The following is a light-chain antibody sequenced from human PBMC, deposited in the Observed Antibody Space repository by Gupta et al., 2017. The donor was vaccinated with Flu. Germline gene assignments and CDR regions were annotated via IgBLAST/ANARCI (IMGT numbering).Light chain of an antibody. CDR3: QAWDSSTYV. J-gene: IGLJ1*01. CDR2: KDS. V-gene: IGLV3-1*01. CDR1: KLGDKY. Sequence: SYELLQPPSVSVSPGQTPSTTCSGDKLGDKYTCWYQQKAGQSPMLVIYKDSKRPSGIPERFSGSNSGNTATLTISGTQAMDEADYYCQAWDSSTYVFGTGTKVTVL.